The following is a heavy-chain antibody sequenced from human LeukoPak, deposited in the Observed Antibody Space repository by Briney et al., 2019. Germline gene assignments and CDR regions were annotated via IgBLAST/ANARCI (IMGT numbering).Heavy chain of an antibody. CDR1: GGSLSGYY. V-gene: IGHV4-34*01. Sequence: PSETLSLTCVVYGGSLSGYYWSWIRQPPGKGLEWIGEINHSGSTNYSPSLESRVTISIGTSKNEFSLTLNSVTAADTAVYYCARGRLPYYYDSSGYYGPWGQGTMVTVSS. CDR3: ARGRLPYYYDSSGYYGP. CDR2: INHSGST. J-gene: IGHJ3*01. D-gene: IGHD3-22*01.